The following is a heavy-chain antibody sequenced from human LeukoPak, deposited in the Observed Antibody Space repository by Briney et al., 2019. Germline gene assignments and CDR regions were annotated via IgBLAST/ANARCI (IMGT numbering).Heavy chain of an antibody. V-gene: IGHV4-34*01. CDR3: ASGYDYVWGSYRPTPFDY. CDR2: INHSGST. Sequence: SETLSLTCAVYGGSFSGYYWSWIRQPPGKGLEWIGEINHSGSTNYNPSLKSRVTISVDTSKNQFSLKLSSVTAADTAVYYCASGYDYVWGSYRPTPFDYWGQGTLVTVSS. J-gene: IGHJ4*02. D-gene: IGHD3-16*02. CDR1: GGSFSGYY.